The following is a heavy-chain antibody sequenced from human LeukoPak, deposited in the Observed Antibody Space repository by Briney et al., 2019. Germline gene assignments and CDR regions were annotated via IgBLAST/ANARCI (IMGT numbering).Heavy chain of an antibody. V-gene: IGHV4-39*01. Sequence: SETLSLTCTVSGGSISSSSYYWGWIRQPPGKGLEWIGSIYYSGSTYYNPSLKSRVTISVDTSKNQFSLKLSSVTAADTAVYYCARSPLTLRSYYYYYYMDVWGKGTTVTVSS. D-gene: IGHD3-3*01. CDR3: ARSPLTLRSYYYYYYMDV. CDR1: GGSISSSSYY. J-gene: IGHJ6*03. CDR2: IYYSGST.